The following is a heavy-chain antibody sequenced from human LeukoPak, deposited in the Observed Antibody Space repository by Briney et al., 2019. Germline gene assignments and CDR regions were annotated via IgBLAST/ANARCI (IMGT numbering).Heavy chain of an antibody. CDR3: ARDRIAAAGRNYYYYGMDV. V-gene: IGHV4-39*07. D-gene: IGHD6-13*01. CDR2: IYYSGST. Sequence: SETLSLTCTVSGGSISSSSYYWGWIRQPPGKGLEWIGGIYYSGSTYYNPSLKSRVTISVDTSKNQFSLKLSSVTAADTAVYYCARDRIAAAGRNYYYYGMDVWGQGTTVTVSS. CDR1: GGSISSSSYY. J-gene: IGHJ6*02.